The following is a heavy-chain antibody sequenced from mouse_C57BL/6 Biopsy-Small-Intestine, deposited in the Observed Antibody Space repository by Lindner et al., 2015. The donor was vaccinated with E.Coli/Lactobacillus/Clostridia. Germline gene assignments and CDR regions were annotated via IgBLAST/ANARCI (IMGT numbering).Heavy chain of an antibody. V-gene: IGHV1-20*01. Sequence: SVKVSCKASGYTFNSYGVSWVRQAPGQGLEWIGWISAYNGDTKYAQKVQGRVTMTTDTSTSTAYMELRSLTSDDTAVYYCARDIILFQYAHDPFDVWGQGTMVTVSS. D-gene: IGHD1-1*01. CDR2: ISAYNGDT. J-gene: IGHJ1*01. CDR3: ARDIILFQYAHDPFDV. CDR1: GYTFNSYG.